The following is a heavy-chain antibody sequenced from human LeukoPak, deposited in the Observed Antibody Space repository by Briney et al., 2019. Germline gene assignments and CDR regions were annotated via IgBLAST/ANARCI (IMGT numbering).Heavy chain of an antibody. Sequence: ASVKVSCKASGYTFTGYYMHWVRQAPGQRLEWMGWINPSSGGTNYAQKFQGRVTMTRDTSISTAYMELSRLRSDDTAVYYCARDRTGAWYFDLWGRGTLVTVSS. V-gene: IGHV1-2*02. CDR2: INPSSGGT. J-gene: IGHJ2*01. D-gene: IGHD3/OR15-3a*01. CDR3: ARDRTGAWYFDL. CDR1: GYTFTGYY.